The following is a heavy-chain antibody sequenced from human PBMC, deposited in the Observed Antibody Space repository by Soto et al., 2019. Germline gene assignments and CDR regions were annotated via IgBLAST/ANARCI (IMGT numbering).Heavy chain of an antibody. CDR3: ARGGPTYYYDSSGYYFDY. CDR2: INWNGGST. Sequence: EVQLVESGGGVVRPGGSPRLSCAASGFTFDDYGMSWVRQAPGKGLEWVSGINWNGGSTGYADSVKGRFTISRDNAKNSLYLQMNSLRAEDTALYYCARGGPTYYYDSSGYYFDYWGQGTLVTVSS. D-gene: IGHD3-22*01. V-gene: IGHV3-20*04. CDR1: GFTFDDYG. J-gene: IGHJ4*02.